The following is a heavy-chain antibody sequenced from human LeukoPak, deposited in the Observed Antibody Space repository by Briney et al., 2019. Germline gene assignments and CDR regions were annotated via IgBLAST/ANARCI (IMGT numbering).Heavy chain of an antibody. CDR1: GYTFTSYD. Sequence: ASVKVSCKASGYTFTSYDINWVRQATGQGLEWMGWMNPNSGNTGYAQKFQGRVTITRNTSISTAYMELSSLRSEDTAVYYCARLYYDYVWGTYMDVWGKGTTVTVSS. V-gene: IGHV1-8*03. D-gene: IGHD3-16*01. CDR2: MNPNSGNT. J-gene: IGHJ6*03. CDR3: ARLYYDYVWGTYMDV.